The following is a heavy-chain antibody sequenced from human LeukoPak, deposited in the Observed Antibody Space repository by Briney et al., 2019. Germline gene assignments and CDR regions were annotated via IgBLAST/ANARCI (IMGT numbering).Heavy chain of an antibody. CDR2: IYYSGST. Sequence: TSETLSLTCTVSGXSISSSSYYWGWIRQPPGKGLEWIGSIYYSGSTYYNPSLKSRVTISVDTSRNQFSLKLSSVTAADTAVYYCASASSGYSDAVDWFDPWGQGTLVTVSS. J-gene: IGHJ5*02. V-gene: IGHV4-39*07. CDR1: GXSISSSSYY. CDR3: ASASSGYSDAVDWFDP. D-gene: IGHD3-22*01.